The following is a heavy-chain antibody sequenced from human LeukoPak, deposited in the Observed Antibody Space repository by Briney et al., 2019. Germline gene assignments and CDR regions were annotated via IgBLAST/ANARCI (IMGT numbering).Heavy chain of an antibody. Sequence: PGGSLRLSCAVSGFTFGSYAMSWVRQTPGKGLEWVSAISTGGGTTSYADSVKGRFTISRDNSKNILYLHMNSLRAEDTAVYYCVRDDRQRSGWHFDYWGQGTLVTVSS. D-gene: IGHD6-19*01. CDR3: VRDDRQRSGWHFDY. V-gene: IGHV3-23*01. CDR1: GFTFGSYA. J-gene: IGHJ4*02. CDR2: ISTGGGTT.